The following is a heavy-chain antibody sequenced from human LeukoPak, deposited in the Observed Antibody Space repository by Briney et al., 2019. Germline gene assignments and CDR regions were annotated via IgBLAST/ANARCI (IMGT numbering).Heavy chain of an antibody. J-gene: IGHJ4*02. CDR1: GFTFSSFW. CDR2: IKQDGSEK. Sequence: PGGSLRLSCAASGFTFSSFWMSWVRQAPGEGLEWVANIKQDGSEKYYVDSVKGRFTISRDNAKNSLYLQMNSLRAEDTAVYYCARVKGFLETFDYWGQGTLVTVSS. CDR3: ARVKGFLETFDY. D-gene: IGHD3-3*01. V-gene: IGHV3-7*01.